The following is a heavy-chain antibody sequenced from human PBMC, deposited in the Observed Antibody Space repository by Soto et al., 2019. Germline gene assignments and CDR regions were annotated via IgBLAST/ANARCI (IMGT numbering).Heavy chain of an antibody. J-gene: IGHJ4*02. CDR2: ISTSPGVM. CDR1: GFTFSSYE. CDR3: ARERYDSGRPLDY. V-gene: IGHV3-48*03. D-gene: IGHD3-10*01. Sequence: GGSLRLSCAASGFTFSSYELNWVRQAPGKGLEWVSYISTSPGVMYYADSVKGRFTISRDNAKNSLYLQMNRLRAEDTAVYYCARERYDSGRPLDYWGQGTLVTVSS.